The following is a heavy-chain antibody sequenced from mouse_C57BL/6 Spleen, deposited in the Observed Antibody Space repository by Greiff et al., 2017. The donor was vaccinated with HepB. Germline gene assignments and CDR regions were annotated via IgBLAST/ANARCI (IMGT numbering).Heavy chain of an antibody. Sequence: QVQLKQPGAELVKPGASVKLSCKASGYTFTSYWMHWVKQRPGQGLEWIGMIHPNSGSTNYNEKFKSKATLTVDKSSSTAYMQLSSLTSEDSAVYYCARGSPRGVLFDYWGQGTTLTVSS. V-gene: IGHV1-64*01. CDR3: ARGSPRGVLFDY. CDR1: GYTFTSYW. J-gene: IGHJ2*01. D-gene: IGHD1-1*02. CDR2: IHPNSGST.